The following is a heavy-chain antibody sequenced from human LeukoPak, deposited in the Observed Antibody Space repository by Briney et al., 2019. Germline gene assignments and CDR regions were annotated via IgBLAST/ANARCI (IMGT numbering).Heavy chain of an antibody. J-gene: IGHJ6*03. CDR3: ARGPPGGSFDYMDV. CDR2: IIPIFGTT. V-gene: IGHV1-69*13. Sequence: ASVKVSCKASGGTFNNYAITWLRQAPGQGLEWMGGIIPIFGTTNYAQKFQGRVTINADESTDTANMELSRLRSDDTAVYYCARGPPGGSFDYMDVWGKGTTVTVSS. D-gene: IGHD1-26*01. CDR1: GGTFNNYA.